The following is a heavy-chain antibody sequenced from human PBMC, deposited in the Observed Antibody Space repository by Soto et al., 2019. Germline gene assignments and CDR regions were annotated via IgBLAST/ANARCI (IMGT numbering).Heavy chain of an antibody. CDR3: ARGLWYSSSSQLTDI. J-gene: IGHJ3*02. CDR1: GYTFTGYY. D-gene: IGHD6-6*01. V-gene: IGHV1-2*04. Sequence: ASVKVSCKASGYTFTGYYMHWVRQAPGQGLEWMGWINPNSGGTNYAQKFQGWVTMTRDTSISTAYMELSRLRSDDTAVYYCARGLWYSSSSQLTDIWGQGTMVTVSS. CDR2: INPNSGGT.